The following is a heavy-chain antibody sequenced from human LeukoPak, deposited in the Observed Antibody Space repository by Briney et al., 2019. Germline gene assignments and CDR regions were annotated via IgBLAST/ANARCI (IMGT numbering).Heavy chain of an antibody. CDR1: GGSISGYY. CDR2: IYTSGST. Sequence: PSETLSLTCTVSGGSISGYYWSWIRQPAGKGLEWIGRIYTSGSTNYNPSLKSRVTMSVDTSKNQFSLKLSSVTAADTAVYYCARVDPAGYSSGEFDYWGQGTLVTVSS. D-gene: IGHD6-19*01. J-gene: IGHJ4*02. V-gene: IGHV4-4*07. CDR3: ARVDPAGYSSGEFDY.